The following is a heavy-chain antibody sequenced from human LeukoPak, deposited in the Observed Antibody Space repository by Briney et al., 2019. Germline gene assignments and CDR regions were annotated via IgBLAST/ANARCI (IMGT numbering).Heavy chain of an antibody. CDR3: VRDPAAYYYDSTFDY. CDR1: GFTFSNHA. J-gene: IGHJ4*02. CDR2: ISSNGGTT. Sequence: GGSLRLSCSASGFTFSNHAMHWVRQAPGKGLEFVAAISSNGGTTYHADSVEGRFAISRDSSKNTLFLQMTFLRIEDTAVYYCVRDPAAYYYDSTFDYWGQGTLVTVSA. D-gene: IGHD3-22*01. V-gene: IGHV3-64D*09.